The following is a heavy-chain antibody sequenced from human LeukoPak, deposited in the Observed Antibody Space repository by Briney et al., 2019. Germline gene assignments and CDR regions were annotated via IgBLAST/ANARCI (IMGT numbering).Heavy chain of an antibody. CDR3: ARGPGGSSWYHLPYYYYGMDV. D-gene: IGHD6-13*01. Sequence: SETLSLTCTVSGGSISSDYWNWIRQPAGKGLEWIGRIYTSGSTNYNPSLKSRVTISVDTSKNQFSLKLSSVTAADTAVYYCARGPGGSSWYHLPYYYYGMDVWGQGTTVTVSS. J-gene: IGHJ6*02. CDR2: IYTSGST. CDR1: GGSISSDY. V-gene: IGHV4-4*07.